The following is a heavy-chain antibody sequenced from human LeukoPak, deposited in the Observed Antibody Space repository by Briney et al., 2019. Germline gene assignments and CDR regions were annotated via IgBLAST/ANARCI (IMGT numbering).Heavy chain of an antibody. CDR2: ISGSGRTT. CDR1: GFTFSTYD. Sequence: GGSLRLSCTASGFTFSTYDMSWVRQAPGKGLEWVSSISGSGRTTYYADSVKGRFTISRDNPKNTLFVQMNSLRAEDTAVYYCTKDPKGGSLALRPEGDWGQGTLVTVPS. CDR3: TKDPKGGSLALRPEGD. V-gene: IGHV3-23*01. D-gene: IGHD3-16*01. J-gene: IGHJ4*02.